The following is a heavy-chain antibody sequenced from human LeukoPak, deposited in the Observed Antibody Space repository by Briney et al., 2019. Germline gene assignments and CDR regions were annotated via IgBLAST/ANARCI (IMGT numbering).Heavy chain of an antibody. CDR3: ASQTVTSFYFDY. CDR1: GYTFTSYG. J-gene: IGHJ4*02. D-gene: IGHD3-10*01. CDR2: ISAYNGNT. V-gene: IGHV1-18*01. Sequence: ASVKVSCKASGYTFTSYGISWVRQAPGQGLEWMGWISAYNGNTNYAQKFQGRVTITADESTSTAYMELSSLRSEDTAVYYCASQTVTSFYFDYWGQGTLVTVSS.